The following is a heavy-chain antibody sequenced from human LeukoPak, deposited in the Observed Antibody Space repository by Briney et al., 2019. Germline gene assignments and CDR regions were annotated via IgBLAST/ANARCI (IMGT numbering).Heavy chain of an antibody. Sequence: ASVTLSCKASGSSFINSGNSWVRQAPGHGQEWMGGISTYNANTKYAQNLQGRVTMTTDTSTSTAYMELRGLRSDDTAVYYCARDHNWNPLVYWGQGTLVTVSS. J-gene: IGHJ4*02. CDR3: ARDHNWNPLVY. V-gene: IGHV1-18*01. D-gene: IGHD1-20*01. CDR1: GSSFINSG. CDR2: ISTYNANT.